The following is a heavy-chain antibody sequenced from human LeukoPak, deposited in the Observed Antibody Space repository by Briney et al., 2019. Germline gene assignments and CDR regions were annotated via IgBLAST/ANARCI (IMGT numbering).Heavy chain of an antibody. D-gene: IGHD4-17*01. J-gene: IGHJ4*02. V-gene: IGHV4-59*12. CDR3: ARDPTTVTTIFDS. CDR1: GGSISIYY. CDR2: IYYSGST. Sequence: PSETLSLTCTVSGGSISIYYWSWIRQPPGKGLEWIGYIYYSGSTNYNPSLKSRVTISVDTSKNQFSLKLRSVTAADTAVYYCARDPTTVTTIFDSWGQGTLVTVSS.